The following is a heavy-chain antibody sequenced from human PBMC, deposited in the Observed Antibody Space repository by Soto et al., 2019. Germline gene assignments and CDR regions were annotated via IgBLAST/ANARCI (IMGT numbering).Heavy chain of an antibody. J-gene: IGHJ5*02. Sequence: QVQLVESGGGVVQPGRSLRLSCAASGFTFSSYGMHWVRQAPGKGLEWVAVISYDGSNKYYADSVKGRFTISRDNSKTTLYLQMNSLRAEDTAVYYCAKDPYYDTWFDPWGQGTLVTVSS. CDR3: AKDPYYDTWFDP. V-gene: IGHV3-30*18. D-gene: IGHD3-9*01. CDR1: GFTFSSYG. CDR2: ISYDGSNK.